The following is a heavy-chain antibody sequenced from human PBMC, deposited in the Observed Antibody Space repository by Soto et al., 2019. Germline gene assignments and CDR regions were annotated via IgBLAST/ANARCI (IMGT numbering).Heavy chain of an antibody. V-gene: IGHV4-34*01. J-gene: IGHJ4*02. CDR1: GGSFSGYY. Sequence: QVQLQQWGAGLLKPSETLSLTCAVYGGSFSGYYWSWIRQPPGKGLEWIGEINHSGSTNYNPSLKSRVTISVDTSKNQFSLKRSSVTAADTAVYYCARVGNAMGDYWGQGTLVTVSS. CDR2: INHSGST. CDR3: ARVGNAMGDY. D-gene: IGHD2-2*01.